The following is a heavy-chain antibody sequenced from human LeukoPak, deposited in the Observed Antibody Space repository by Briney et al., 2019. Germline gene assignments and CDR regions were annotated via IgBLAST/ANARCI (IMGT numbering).Heavy chain of an antibody. CDR2: INHSGST. Sequence: SENLSLTCAVYGGSFSGYYWSWIRQPPGKGLEWIGEINHSGSTNYNPSLKSRVTISVDTSKNQFSLKLSSVTAADTAVYYCARGFPYSSSWYVYYYYYGMDVWGQGTTVTVSS. D-gene: IGHD6-13*01. CDR1: GGSFSGYY. CDR3: ARGFPYSSSWYVYYYYYGMDV. V-gene: IGHV4-34*01. J-gene: IGHJ6*02.